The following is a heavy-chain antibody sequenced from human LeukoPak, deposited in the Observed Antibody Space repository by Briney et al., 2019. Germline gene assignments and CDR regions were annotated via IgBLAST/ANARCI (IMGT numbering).Heavy chain of an antibody. CDR3: ARDYWGSDALGI. CDR2: IYYSGST. Sequence: KPSETLSLTCTVSGGSISSSSYYWGWIRQPPGKGLEWIGSIYYSGSTYYNPSLKSRVTISVDTSNQFSLKLNSVTAADTAVYYCARDYWGSDALGIWGQGTMVTVSS. V-gene: IGHV4-39*07. D-gene: IGHD7-27*01. CDR1: GGSISSSSYY. J-gene: IGHJ3*02.